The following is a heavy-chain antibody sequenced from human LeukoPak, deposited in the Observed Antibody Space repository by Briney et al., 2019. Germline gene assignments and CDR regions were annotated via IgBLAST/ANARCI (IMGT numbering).Heavy chain of an antibody. V-gene: IGHV3-74*01. CDR2: FHSDGITT. CDR3: ARGRYYLDS. Sequence: PGGSLRLSCAASGFIFSNYWMHWVRQAPGKGLVWVSHFHSDGITTNYADSVKGRSTISRDNAKNMLYLQMNSLRAEDTAVYYCARGRYYLDSWGQGTLVTVSS. CDR1: GFIFSNYW. J-gene: IGHJ4*02.